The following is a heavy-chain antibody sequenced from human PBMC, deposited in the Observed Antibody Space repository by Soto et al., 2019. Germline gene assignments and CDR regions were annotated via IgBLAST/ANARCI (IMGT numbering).Heavy chain of an antibody. CDR2: INSDGTSA. J-gene: IGHJ5*01. CDR3: ARDPAPIGWYDF. V-gene: IGHV3-74*01. CDR1: GFTFSSYW. Sequence: GGSLRLSCAASGFTFSSYWIHWVRQAPGKGLVWVSRINSDGTSAVYADSVKGRFTISRDNAKSTLYLQMDSLRAEDTAVYYCARDPAPIGWYDFWGQGTLVTV.